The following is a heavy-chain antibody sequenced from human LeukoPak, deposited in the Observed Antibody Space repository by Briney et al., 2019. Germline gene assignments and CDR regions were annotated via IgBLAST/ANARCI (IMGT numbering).Heavy chain of an antibody. CDR1: GGSISSYY. CDR3: AGGGYSFGVDS. CDR2: IYASGIT. D-gene: IGHD5-12*01. V-gene: IGHV4-4*07. J-gene: IGHJ4*02. Sequence: SETLSLTCTVSGGSISSYYWNWIRQPAGKGLEWIGRIYASGITNYIPSLKSRVTMSADTSKNQFSLKLTSVTAADTAVYYCAGGGYSFGVDSWGQGILVTVSS.